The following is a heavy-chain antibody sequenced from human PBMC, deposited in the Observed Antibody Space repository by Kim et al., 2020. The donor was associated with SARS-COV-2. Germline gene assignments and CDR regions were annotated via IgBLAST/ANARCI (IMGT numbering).Heavy chain of an antibody. J-gene: IGHJ4*02. CDR1: GFTFSSYE. D-gene: IGHD4-4*01. V-gene: IGHV3-48*03. CDR3: ARGPNYSPFDY. Sequence: GGSLRLSCAASGFTFSSYEMNWVRQAPGKGLEGVSYIIGSGTTIYYADSGRGRFTISRDNDKNSLYLQMNSLRAEDTAVYYCARGPNYSPFDYWGQGTLVTVSS. CDR2: IIGSGTTI.